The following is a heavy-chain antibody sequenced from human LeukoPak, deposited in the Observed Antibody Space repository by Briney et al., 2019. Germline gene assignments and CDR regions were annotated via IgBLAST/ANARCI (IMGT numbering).Heavy chain of an antibody. Sequence: GGSLRLSCAASGFTFSSYWMSWVRQAPGKGLEWVANIKQDGSEKYYVDSVKGRFTISRDNAKNSLYLQMNGLRAEDTAVYYCARDSAYYGSGSYYPYYYYGMDVWGQGTTVTVSS. D-gene: IGHD3-10*01. CDR3: ARDSAYYGSGSYYPYYYYGMDV. J-gene: IGHJ6*02. CDR2: IKQDGSEK. CDR1: GFTFSSYW. V-gene: IGHV3-7*01.